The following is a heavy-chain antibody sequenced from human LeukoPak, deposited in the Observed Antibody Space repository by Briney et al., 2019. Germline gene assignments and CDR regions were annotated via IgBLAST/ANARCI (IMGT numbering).Heavy chain of an antibody. CDR1: GGSISSYY. J-gene: IGHJ6*03. CDR2: IYTSGST. CDR3: ARDRREGIVVVPAALSYYYYMDV. V-gene: IGHV4-4*07. Sequence: SETLSLTCTVSGGSISSYYWSWIRQPAGKGLEWIGRIYTSGSTNYNPSLKSRVTMSVDTSKNQFSLKLSSVTAADTAVYYCARDRREGIVVVPAALSYYYYMDVWGKGTTVTVSS. D-gene: IGHD2-2*01.